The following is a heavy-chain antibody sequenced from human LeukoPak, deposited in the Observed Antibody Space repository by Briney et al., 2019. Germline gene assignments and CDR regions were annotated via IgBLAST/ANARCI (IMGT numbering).Heavy chain of an antibody. V-gene: IGHV1-2*02. CDR2: INPNSGDT. Sequence: ASVKVSCKASGYTFTNYYMHWVRQAPGQGLEWMGWINPNSGDTKSLQKFQDRVTMTRDTSINTAYMEMSGLRSDDTAVYYCARDSHCGDDNCYEYFPHWGQGTLVTVSS. CDR1: GYTFTNYY. J-gene: IGHJ1*01. D-gene: IGHD2-15*01. CDR3: ARDSHCGDDNCYEYFPH.